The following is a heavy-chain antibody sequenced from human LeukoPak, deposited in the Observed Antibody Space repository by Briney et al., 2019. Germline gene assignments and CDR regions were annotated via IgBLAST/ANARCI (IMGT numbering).Heavy chain of an antibody. CDR1: GFTFSPYT. V-gene: IGHV3-21*01. J-gene: IGHJ4*02. CDR3: ARSIGYSGDFDS. CDR2: ISSSSTYI. D-gene: IGHD5-12*01. Sequence: GGSLTLSCAASGFTFSPYTMNWVRQAPGKGLEWVSSISSSSTYIYYAVSMKGRFTISRDNAKNSLYLQMSSLRAEDTAVYYCARSIGYSGDFDSWGQGTLVTVSS.